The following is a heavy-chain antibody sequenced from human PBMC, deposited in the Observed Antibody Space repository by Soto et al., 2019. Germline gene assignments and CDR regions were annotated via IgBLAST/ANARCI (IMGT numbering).Heavy chain of an antibody. CDR1: GFSFSSYW. J-gene: IGHJ4*02. Sequence: GGSLRLSCTVSGFSFSSYWMSWVRQAPGKGLEWVANINEDGSETHSVDSVKGRFTISRDDAKNSLYLQMNSLRAEDTAVYYCAREPGIAVAGGSFDYWGQGTLVTVSS. CDR3: AREPGIAVAGGSFDY. V-gene: IGHV3-7*05. D-gene: IGHD6-19*01. CDR2: INEDGSET.